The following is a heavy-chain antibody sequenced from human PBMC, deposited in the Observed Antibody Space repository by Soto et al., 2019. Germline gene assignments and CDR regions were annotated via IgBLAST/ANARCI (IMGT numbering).Heavy chain of an antibody. J-gene: IGHJ3*02. V-gene: IGHV3-23*01. CDR2: ISGSGGST. CDR3: AKVLYCSSTSCYVNAFDI. D-gene: IGHD2-2*01. Sequence: GGSLRLSCAASGFTFSSYAMSWVRQAPGKGLEWVSAISGSGGSTYYADSVKGRFTISRDNSKNTLYLQMNSLRAEDTAVYYCAKVLYCSSTSCYVNAFDIWGQGTMVTVSS. CDR1: GFTFSSYA.